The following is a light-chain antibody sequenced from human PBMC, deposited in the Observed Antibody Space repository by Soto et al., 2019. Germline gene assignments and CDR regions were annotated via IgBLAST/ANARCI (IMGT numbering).Light chain of an antibody. J-gene: IGLJ1*01. Sequence: LTQPPSASGSPGQSVAIPCTGTSSDVGGSNGVSWYQQPPGTAPKLMIYDVSNRPSGVPDRFSGSKSGNTASLTISGLQAEDEGDYYCSSYTSSSTYVFGTGTKVTVL. CDR3: SSYTSSSTYV. CDR2: DVS. CDR1: SSDVGGSNG. V-gene: IGLV2-18*02.